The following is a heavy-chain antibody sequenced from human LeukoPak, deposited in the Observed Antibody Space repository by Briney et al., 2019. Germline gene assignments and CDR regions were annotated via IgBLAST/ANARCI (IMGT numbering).Heavy chain of an antibody. D-gene: IGHD3-3*01. Sequence: GRSLRLSCEASGFTFSSFAMHWVRQAPGKGLEWVAIVSYDGSNKYYADSVKGRFTISRDNSKKTLYLQMNSLRAEDTAVYYCTSHRWEWGDAFDIWGQGTMVTVSS. V-gene: IGHV3-30*04. CDR3: TSHRWEWGDAFDI. J-gene: IGHJ3*02. CDR1: GFTFSSFA. CDR2: VSYDGSNK.